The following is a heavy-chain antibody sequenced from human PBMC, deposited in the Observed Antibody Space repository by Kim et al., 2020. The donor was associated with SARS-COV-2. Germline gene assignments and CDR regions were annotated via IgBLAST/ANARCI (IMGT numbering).Heavy chain of an antibody. Sequence: ASVKVSCKPSGYPFTANALHWVRQAPGQRLEWMGYIYTDSGNTKYSQKFQGRVTITRDTSASTVYMELSSLTSEDTSIYYCVRGESAGYNYWGQGTLVTVSS. CDR2: IYTDSGNT. V-gene: IGHV1-3*04. CDR1: GYPFTANA. J-gene: IGHJ4*02. D-gene: IGHD3-16*01. CDR3: VRGESAGYNY.